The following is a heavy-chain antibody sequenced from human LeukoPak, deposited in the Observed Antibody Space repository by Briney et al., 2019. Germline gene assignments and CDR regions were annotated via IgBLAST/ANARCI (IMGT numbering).Heavy chain of an antibody. CDR2: ITWNRGNI. V-gene: IGHV3-9*01. J-gene: IGHJ4*02. CDR3: AKSRGYHGSGREPFDY. D-gene: IGHD3-10*01. Sequence: GRSLRLFCAASVFTFEDYATQGVPQAPAKGLEGGYGITWNRGNIARADAVKGRFPISRDNAKNSLHLQMDSLRTEEAALYYCAKSRGYHGSGREPFDYWGQGILVTVSS. CDR1: VFTFEDYA.